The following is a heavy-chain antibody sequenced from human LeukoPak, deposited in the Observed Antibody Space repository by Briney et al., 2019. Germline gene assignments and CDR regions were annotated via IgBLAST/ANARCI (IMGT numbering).Heavy chain of an antibody. CDR2: ISAYNGNT. D-gene: IGHD2-15*01. Sequence: ASVKLSCKASGYRFTSYGITWVRQAPGQGLEWMGWISAYNGNTNYAQKLQGRVTLTTDTSTSTAYMELRSLRSDDTAVYYCAREGYCSGGTCYSTMNWFDPWGQGTLVTVSS. J-gene: IGHJ5*02. CDR1: GYRFTSYG. CDR3: AREGYCSGGTCYSTMNWFDP. V-gene: IGHV1-18*01.